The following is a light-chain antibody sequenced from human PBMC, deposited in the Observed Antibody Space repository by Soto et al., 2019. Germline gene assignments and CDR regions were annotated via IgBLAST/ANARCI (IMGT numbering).Light chain of an antibody. Sequence: QSVLTQPPSASGTPGQRVTISCSGSSSNIGSNYVYWYHQLPGTAPKLVIYRNNQRPSGVPDRISGSKSGTSASLTISGLRSEDEADYYCCSFGPPYNWAFGGGTKVTVL. CDR2: RNN. V-gene: IGLV1-47*01. CDR1: SSNIGSNY. CDR3: CSFGPPYNWA. J-gene: IGLJ3*02.